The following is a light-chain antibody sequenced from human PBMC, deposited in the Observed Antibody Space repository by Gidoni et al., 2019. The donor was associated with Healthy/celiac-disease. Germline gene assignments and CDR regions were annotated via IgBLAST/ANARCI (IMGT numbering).Light chain of an antibody. J-gene: IGKJ2*01. CDR1: QSVSSNF. CDR3: QQYGSSPNT. CDR2: GSS. V-gene: IGKV3-20*01. Sequence: EIVMTQSPGTLSLSPGERATLSCRASQSVSSNFLVCQQQTAGPPPRLLLDGSSSRATSTPDRFSGSGSRTDFTLTSSMLEPEDVAVYCWQQYGSSPNTFGQGTKLEIK.